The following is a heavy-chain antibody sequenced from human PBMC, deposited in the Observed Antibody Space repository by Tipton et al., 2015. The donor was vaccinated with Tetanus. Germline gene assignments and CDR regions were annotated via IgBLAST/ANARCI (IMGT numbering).Heavy chain of an antibody. CDR2: VSYSGRT. Sequence: TLSLTCTVSGGSVRSGDYSWNWIRQPPGKGLEWLAYVSYSGRTNSNHSLKSRITISQDTSKHQFSLRPTSVTAADSAVYYCARSNHEFPKKGPFDSWGQGSLVIVSS. V-gene: IGHV4-61*08. CDR1: GGSVRSGDYS. J-gene: IGHJ4*02. CDR3: ARSNHEFPKKGPFDS.